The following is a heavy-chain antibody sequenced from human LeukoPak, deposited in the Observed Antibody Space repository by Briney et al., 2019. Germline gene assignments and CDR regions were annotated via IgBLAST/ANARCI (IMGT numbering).Heavy chain of an antibody. CDR2: IYTGGST. V-gene: IGHV4-61*02. CDR1: GGSISSGSYY. D-gene: IGHD3-10*01. J-gene: IGHJ4*02. Sequence: PSETLSLTCTVSGGSISSGSYYWSWIRQPAGKGLEWIGRIYTGGSTIYNPSLKSQVTISLDTSKNQFSLKLNSVTAADTAVYFCARGWVRGVISYFDYWGQGTLVTVSS. CDR3: ARGWVRGVISYFDY.